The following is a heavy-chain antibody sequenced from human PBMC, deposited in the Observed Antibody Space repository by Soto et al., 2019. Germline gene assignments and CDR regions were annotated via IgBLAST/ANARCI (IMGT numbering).Heavy chain of an antibody. Sequence: EVQLSQSGGGLVQPGGSLRLSCAASGFTFSDYGMSWVRQAPGKGLEWVSTIRGSAGNTYYVDSVKGRFTISRDDSTNTVYLQMNSLRAEDTSVSYCAKPLWFGESVFDPWCQGTLVSVSS. V-gene: IGHV3-23*01. D-gene: IGHD3-10*01. CDR3: AKPLWFGESVFDP. CDR2: IRGSAGNT. CDR1: GFTFSDYG. J-gene: IGHJ5*02.